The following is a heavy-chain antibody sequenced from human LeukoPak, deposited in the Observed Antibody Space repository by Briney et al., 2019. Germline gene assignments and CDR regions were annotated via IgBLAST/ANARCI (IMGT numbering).Heavy chain of an antibody. Sequence: GGSLRLSCAASGFTFDDYGMHWVRQAPGKGLEWVAFIRYDGSNKYYADSVKGRFTISRDNSKNTLYLQMNSLRAEDTAVYYCAKDSPVEWLFDYWGQGTLVTVSS. J-gene: IGHJ4*02. CDR3: AKDSPVEWLFDY. CDR1: GFTFDDYG. V-gene: IGHV3-30*02. CDR2: IRYDGSNK. D-gene: IGHD3-3*01.